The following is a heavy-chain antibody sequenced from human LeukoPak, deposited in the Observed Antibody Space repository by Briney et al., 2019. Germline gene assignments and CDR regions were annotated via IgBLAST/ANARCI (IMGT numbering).Heavy chain of an antibody. D-gene: IGHD5-18*01. Sequence: SETLSLTCSVSGDSISSSSYYWSWIRQPPGKGLEWIGYIYYSGSTNYNPSLKSRVTVSVDTSKNQFSLKLTSVTAADTAVYYCARGGYTYAYDYWGQGTLVTVSS. CDR1: GDSISSSSYY. CDR3: ARGGYTYAYDY. J-gene: IGHJ4*02. V-gene: IGHV4-61*01. CDR2: IYYSGST.